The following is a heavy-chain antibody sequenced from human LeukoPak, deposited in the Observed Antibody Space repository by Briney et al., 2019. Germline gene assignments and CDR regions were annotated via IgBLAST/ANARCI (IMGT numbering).Heavy chain of an antibody. CDR1: GYTFTSYA. D-gene: IGHD3-3*01. CDR3: AREVLWSGYSTGFDY. J-gene: IGHJ4*02. Sequence: ASVKVSCKASGYTFTSYAMHWVRQAPGQRLEWMGWINAGNGNTKYSQKFQGRVTITRDTSASTAYMELSSLRSEDTAVYYCAREVLWSGYSTGFDYWGQGTLVTVSS. CDR2: INAGNGNT. V-gene: IGHV1-3*01.